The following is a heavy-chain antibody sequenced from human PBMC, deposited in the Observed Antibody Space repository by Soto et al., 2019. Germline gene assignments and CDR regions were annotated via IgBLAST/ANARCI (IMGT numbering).Heavy chain of an antibody. Sequence: ASVKVSCKASGYTFTSYGISWVRQATGQGLEWMGWISAYNGNTNYAQKLQGRVTMTTDTSTSTAYMELRSLRSDDTAVYYCARDDRRGYSYGYSFDPWGQGTLVTVSS. V-gene: IGHV1-18*01. CDR2: ISAYNGNT. CDR3: ARDDRRGYSYGYSFDP. J-gene: IGHJ5*02. D-gene: IGHD5-18*01. CDR1: GYTFTSYG.